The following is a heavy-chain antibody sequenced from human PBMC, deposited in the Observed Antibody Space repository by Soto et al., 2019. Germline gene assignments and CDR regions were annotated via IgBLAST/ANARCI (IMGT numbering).Heavy chain of an antibody. CDR3: ASWDDIVVSSD. CDR1: GFTFSANW. V-gene: IGHV3-7*01. Sequence: GGSLRLSCAASGFTFSANWMSWLRQAPGKGLEWVAHINQAGSQTLYVDSVKGRFTISRDNAKNSVYLQMNSLRADDTAVYYCASWDDIVVSSDWGQGILVTVSS. D-gene: IGHD5-12*01. CDR2: INQAGSQT. J-gene: IGHJ4*02.